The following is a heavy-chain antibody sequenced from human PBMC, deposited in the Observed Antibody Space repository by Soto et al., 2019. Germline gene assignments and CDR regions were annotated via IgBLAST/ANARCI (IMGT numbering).Heavy chain of an antibody. CDR3: ARFTMVRGVIIQTYFDY. CDR1: GYTFTSYW. Sequence: LGESLKISCKGSGYTFTSYWIGWVRQMPGKGLEWMGIINPGDSDTRYSPSFQGQVTISADKSINTAYLHWTSLKAADTAVYYCARFTMVRGVIIQTYFDYWGQGTLVTVSS. V-gene: IGHV5-51*01. J-gene: IGHJ4*02. D-gene: IGHD3-10*01. CDR2: INPGDSDT.